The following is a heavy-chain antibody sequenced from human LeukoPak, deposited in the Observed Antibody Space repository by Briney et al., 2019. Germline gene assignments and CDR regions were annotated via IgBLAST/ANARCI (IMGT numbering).Heavy chain of an antibody. CDR3: VRGRSGWYAYQFDY. CDR2: IYYSGST. V-gene: IGHV4-61*01. CDR1: GGSVSSGSYY. Sequence: SETLSLTCTVSGGSVSSGSYYWSWTRQPPGKGLEWIGYIYYSGSTNYNPSLKSRVTISVDTSKNQFSLKLSSVTAADTAVYYCVRGRSGWYAYQFDYWGQGTLVTVSS. D-gene: IGHD6-19*01. J-gene: IGHJ4*02.